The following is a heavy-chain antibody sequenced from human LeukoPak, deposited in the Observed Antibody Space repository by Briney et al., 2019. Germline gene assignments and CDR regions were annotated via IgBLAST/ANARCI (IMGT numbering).Heavy chain of an antibody. Sequence: GGSLRLSCAASGFTFSSYWMSWVRQAPGKGLMWVSQINSDGSATSCADPVKGRCTISRDNAKNMLYLEMNSLRAEDTAVYYCARDSIAVAGTIPDYWGQGTLVTVSS. CDR1: GFTFSSYW. D-gene: IGHD6-19*01. CDR3: ARDSIAVAGTIPDY. J-gene: IGHJ4*02. V-gene: IGHV3-74*01. CDR2: INSDGSAT.